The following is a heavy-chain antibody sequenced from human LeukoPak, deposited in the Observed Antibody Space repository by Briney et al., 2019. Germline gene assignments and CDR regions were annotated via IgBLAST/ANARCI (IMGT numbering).Heavy chain of an antibody. CDR1: GGSSSSYC. Sequence: SETLSLTCSVSGGSSSSYCWGWIRPPAGQGLEGIGRIYTSGSTNYNPPPKSRVTMSVATSKNQFSLTLTSVTAADTAVYYCARESAVVRGVIKWSFDYWGQGTLVTVSS. V-gene: IGHV4-4*07. CDR3: ARESAVVRGVIKWSFDY. CDR2: IYTSGST. J-gene: IGHJ4*02. D-gene: IGHD3-10*01.